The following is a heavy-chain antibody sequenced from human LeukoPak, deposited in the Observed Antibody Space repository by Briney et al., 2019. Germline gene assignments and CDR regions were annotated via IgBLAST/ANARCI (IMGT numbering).Heavy chain of an antibody. V-gene: IGHV3-7*01. D-gene: IGHD3-3*01. CDR2: IKQDGSEK. CDR1: GFTFSSYW. CDR3: ARDSFPVHRNLYDFWSGYYPYFDY. Sequence: GGSLRLSCAASGFTFSSYWMSWVRQAPGKGLEWVTNIKQDGSEKYYVDSVKGRFTISRDNAKNSLYLQMNSLRAEDTAVYYCARDSFPVHRNLYDFWSGYYPYFDYWGQGTLVTVSS. J-gene: IGHJ4*02.